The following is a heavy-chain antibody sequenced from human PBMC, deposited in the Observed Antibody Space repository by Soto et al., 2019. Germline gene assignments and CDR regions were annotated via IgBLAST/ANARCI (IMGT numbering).Heavy chain of an antibody. J-gene: IGHJ6*02. Sequence: SETLSLTCTVPGGSVSRAGYYWSWIRQPPGKRLEWIGHISYSGSTNYHPSLKSRITISVDTSKNQFSLKLSSVTAADTAVYYCARDRFYSGLDVRGQGTTVTVSS. CDR1: GGSVSRAGYY. CDR2: ISYSGST. CDR3: ARDRFYSGLDV. V-gene: IGHV4-61*08.